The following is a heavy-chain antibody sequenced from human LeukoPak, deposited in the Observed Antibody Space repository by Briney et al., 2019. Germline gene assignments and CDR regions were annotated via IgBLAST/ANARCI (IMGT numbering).Heavy chain of an antibody. Sequence: PSETLSLTCTVSGGSISSYYWSWIRQPPGKGLEWIGYIYYSGSTNYNPSLKSRVTISVDTSKNQFSLKLSSVTAADTAVYYCAREGYGSGGYYNWFDPWGQGTLVTVSS. D-gene: IGHD3-10*01. CDR1: GGSISSYY. J-gene: IGHJ5*02. CDR3: AREGYGSGGYYNWFDP. V-gene: IGHV4-59*01. CDR2: IYYSGST.